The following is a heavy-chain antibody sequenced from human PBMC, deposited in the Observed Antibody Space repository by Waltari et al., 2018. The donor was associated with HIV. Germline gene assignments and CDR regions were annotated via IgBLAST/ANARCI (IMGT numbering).Heavy chain of an antibody. V-gene: IGHV4-39*01. CDR1: GGPVMNSVYY. Sequence: QLQLQQSGPGLVKPSETLSLTCTVSGGPVMNSVYYWDFICQSPGKGQEWIGNIYYTGTTFYNPSLKSRVTMSADLSKNQFSLRLRSVTAADTAIYYCARRPRMAGFYLYYGMDVWGQGTTVTVSS. D-gene: IGHD2-8*01. CDR3: ARRPRMAGFYLYYGMDV. CDR2: IYYTGTT. J-gene: IGHJ6*02.